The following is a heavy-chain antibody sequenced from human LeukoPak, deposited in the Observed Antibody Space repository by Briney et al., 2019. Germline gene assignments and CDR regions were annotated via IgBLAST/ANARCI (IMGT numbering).Heavy chain of an antibody. CDR1: GYTFTGYY. J-gene: IGHJ4*02. D-gene: IGHD4-23*01. Sequence: ASVKVSCKASGYTFTGYYMHWVRQAPGQGLEWMGWINPNSGGTNYAQKFQGRVTMNRDTSISTAYMELSRLRSDDTAVYYCARDRELRWDFDYWGQGTLVTVSS. CDR2: INPNSGGT. CDR3: ARDRELRWDFDY. V-gene: IGHV1-2*02.